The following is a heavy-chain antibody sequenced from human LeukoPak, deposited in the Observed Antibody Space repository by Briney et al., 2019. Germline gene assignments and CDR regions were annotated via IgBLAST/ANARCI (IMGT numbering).Heavy chain of an antibody. CDR1: GFTFSSYS. V-gene: IGHV3-21*01. J-gene: IGHJ3*02. D-gene: IGHD3-9*01. Sequence: GGSLRLSCAASGFTFSSYSMNWVRQAPGKGLEWVSSISSSSSYIYYADSVKGRFTISRDNAKNSLYLQMNSLRAEDTAVYYCARVSRYFDWLFESGNAFDIWGQGTMVTASS. CDR3: ARVSRYFDWLFESGNAFDI. CDR2: ISSSSSYI.